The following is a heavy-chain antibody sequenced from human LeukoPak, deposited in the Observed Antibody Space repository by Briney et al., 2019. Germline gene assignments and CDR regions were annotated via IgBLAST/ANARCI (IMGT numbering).Heavy chain of an antibody. D-gene: IGHD5-18*01. J-gene: IGHJ5*02. CDR2: INHSGST. V-gene: IGHV4-34*01. CDR1: GGSFSGYY. CDR3: ARSKVQLWLRGWFDP. Sequence: SETLSLTCAVYGGSFSGYYWSWLRQPPGKGLEWIGEINHSGSTNYNQSLKSRVTISVDTSKNQFSLKLSSVTAADTAVYYCARSKVQLWLRGWFDPWGQGTLVTVSS.